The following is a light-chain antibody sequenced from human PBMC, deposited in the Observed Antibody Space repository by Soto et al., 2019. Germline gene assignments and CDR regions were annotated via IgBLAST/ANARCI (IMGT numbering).Light chain of an antibody. V-gene: IGLV2-14*01. CDR2: EVS. Sequence: QSALTQPASVSGSPGQSITVSCTGTSSDLGGYNYVSWYQHHPGKAPKLMIYEVSNRPSGVSNRFSGSKSGNTASLTISGLQAEYEAEYYCSSYTSSDTLVFGTGTKLTVL. J-gene: IGLJ1*01. CDR1: SSDLGGYNY. CDR3: SSYTSSDTLV.